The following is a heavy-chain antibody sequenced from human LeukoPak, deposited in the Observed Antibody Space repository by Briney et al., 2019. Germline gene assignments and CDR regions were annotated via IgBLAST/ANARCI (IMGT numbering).Heavy chain of an antibody. CDR3: IRGLGGGSDY. V-gene: IGHV3-74*03. J-gene: IGHJ4*02. D-gene: IGHD4-23*01. CDR1: GFNFSGSW. Sequence: QPGGSLRLSCAASGFNFSGSWMHWVRQAPAKGLVWVSRINSDGSTKTYADSVQGRVTISRDNTKNTLYLQMNSLRAEDTAVYYCIRGLGGGSDYWGLGTLVTVTS. CDR2: INSDGSTK.